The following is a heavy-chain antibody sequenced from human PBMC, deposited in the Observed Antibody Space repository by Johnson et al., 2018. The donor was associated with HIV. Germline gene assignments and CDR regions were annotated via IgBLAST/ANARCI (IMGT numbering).Heavy chain of an antibody. CDR1: GFSFDDYG. D-gene: IGHD1-20*01. CDR3: VREGGYNWNALGFRDAFDK. V-gene: IGHV3-20*04. CDR2: INWNGGRT. Sequence: VQLVESGGGVARPGGSLRLSCTASGFSFDDYGMSWVRQVPGKGLEWVSGINWNGGRTGYGESAQGLFTITSDNAKNPLYLNMNSQRAEDTALYYCVREGGYNWNALGFRDAFDKWGRGTMVIVSS. J-gene: IGHJ3*02.